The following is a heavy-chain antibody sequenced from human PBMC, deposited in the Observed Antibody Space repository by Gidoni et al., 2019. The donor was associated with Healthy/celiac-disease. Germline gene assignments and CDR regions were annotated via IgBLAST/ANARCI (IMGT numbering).Heavy chain of an antibody. CDR1: GFTFSSYG. CDR3: AKGPYYYDSSGDAFDI. Sequence: QVQLVVSGGGRVQPGRSLRLSCSASGFTFSSYGMHWVRQAPGKGLEWVAGISYDGSNKYYADSVKGRFTISRDNSKNTLYLQMNRLRAEDTAVYYCAKGPYYYDSSGDAFDIWGQGTRVTVSS. CDR2: ISYDGSNK. J-gene: IGHJ3*02. D-gene: IGHD3-22*01. V-gene: IGHV3-30*18.